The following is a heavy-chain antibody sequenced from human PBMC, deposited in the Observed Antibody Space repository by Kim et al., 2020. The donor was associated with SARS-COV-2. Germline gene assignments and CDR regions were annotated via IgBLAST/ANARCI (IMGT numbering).Heavy chain of an antibody. Sequence: SETLSLTCTVSGGSISSYYWSWIRQPPGKGLEWIGYIYYSGSTNYNPSLKSRVTISVDTSKNQFSLKLSSVTAADTAVYYCARDRNWNPTLRGRRHYYYGMDVWGQGTTVTVSS. J-gene: IGHJ6*02. D-gene: IGHD1-1*01. CDR1: GGSISSYY. V-gene: IGHV4-59*01. CDR3: ARDRNWNPTLRGRRHYYYGMDV. CDR2: IYYSGST.